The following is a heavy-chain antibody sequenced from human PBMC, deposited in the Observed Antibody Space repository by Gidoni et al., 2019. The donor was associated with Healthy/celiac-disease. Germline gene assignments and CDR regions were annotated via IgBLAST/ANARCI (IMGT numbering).Heavy chain of an antibody. CDR3: ARDRPGWVGGGYFDY. D-gene: IGHD3-16*01. CDR1: GSTFTSDG. Sequence: QVQLVQSVPEGKKPGASVKVSCKASGSTFTSDGNSWVRQAPGQGLEWMGWIRAYNGNTNDAQKLQGRVTMTTDTSTSTAYMELRSLRSDDTDVYYCARDRPGWVGGGYFDYWGQGTLVTVSS. V-gene: IGHV1-18*01. CDR2: IRAYNGNT. J-gene: IGHJ4*02.